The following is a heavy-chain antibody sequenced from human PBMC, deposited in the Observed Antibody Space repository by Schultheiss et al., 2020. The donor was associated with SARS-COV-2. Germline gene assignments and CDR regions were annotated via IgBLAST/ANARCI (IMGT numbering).Heavy chain of an antibody. CDR1: GFTFSSYA. CDR3: ARQALGCSGGSCYSITAFDI. J-gene: IGHJ3*02. V-gene: IGHV4-59*01. D-gene: IGHD2-15*01. Sequence: GSLRLSCAASGFTFSSYAMSWIRQPPGKGLEWIGYIYYSGSTNYNPSLKSRVTISVDTSKNQFSLKLSSVTAADTAVYYCARQALGCSGGSCYSITAFDIWGQGTMVTVSS. CDR2: IYYSGST.